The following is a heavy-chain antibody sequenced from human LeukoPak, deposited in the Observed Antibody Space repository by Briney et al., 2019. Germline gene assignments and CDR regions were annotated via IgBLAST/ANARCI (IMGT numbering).Heavy chain of an antibody. CDR3: ARSLIVASEDY. CDR2: ISASGAVP. Sequence: GGSLRLPCAASGFRFDSFYMGWLRQVPGKGLDYIALISASGAVPYYAESVKGRFTISRDNAKNSVSLQMNSLSADDTAVYYCARSLIVASEDYWGQGTLVTVSS. CDR1: GFRFDSFY. V-gene: IGHV3-11*04. J-gene: IGHJ4*02. D-gene: IGHD3-22*01.